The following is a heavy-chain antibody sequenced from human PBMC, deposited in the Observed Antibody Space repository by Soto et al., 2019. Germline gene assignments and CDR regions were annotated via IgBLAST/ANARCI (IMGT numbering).Heavy chain of an antibody. CDR1: GCSFTNYW. Sequence: XESLKISCKGSGCSFTNYWTVWVRQMPGKGLEWMGIIYPDDSDTRYSPSFQGQVTISADKSISTAYLQWSSLKASDTAMYYCARIPRGRDGYNYFDYWGQGTLVTVSS. J-gene: IGHJ4*02. CDR3: ARIPRGRDGYNYFDY. D-gene: IGHD5-12*01. CDR2: IYPDDSDT. V-gene: IGHV5-51*01.